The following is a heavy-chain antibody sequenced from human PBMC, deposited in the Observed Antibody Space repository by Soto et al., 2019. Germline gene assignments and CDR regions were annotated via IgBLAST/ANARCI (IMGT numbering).Heavy chain of an antibody. J-gene: IGHJ3*02. V-gene: IGHV3-66*01. CDR1: GFTVSSNY. Sequence: GGSLRLSCAASGFTVSSNYMSWVRQAPGKGLEWVSGIYSGGSTYYADSVKGRFTISRDNSKNTLYLQMNSLRAEDTAVYYCARSPPLLSSSWYSSAFDIWGQGTMVTVSS. D-gene: IGHD6-13*01. CDR2: IYSGGST. CDR3: ARSPPLLSSSWYSSAFDI.